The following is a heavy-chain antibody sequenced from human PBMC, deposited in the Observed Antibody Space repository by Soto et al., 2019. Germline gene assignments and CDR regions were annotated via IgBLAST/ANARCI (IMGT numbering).Heavy chain of an antibody. V-gene: IGHV1-69*02. CDR2: IIPILGIA. Sequence: ASVKVSCKASGGTFSSYTISWVRQAPGQGLEWMGRIIPILGIANYAQKFQGRVTITADKSTSTAYMELSSLRSEDTAVYYCARHKDSYDSSGFDAFDIWGQGTMVTVSS. CDR3: ARHKDSYDSSGFDAFDI. J-gene: IGHJ3*02. CDR1: GGTFSSYT. D-gene: IGHD3-22*01.